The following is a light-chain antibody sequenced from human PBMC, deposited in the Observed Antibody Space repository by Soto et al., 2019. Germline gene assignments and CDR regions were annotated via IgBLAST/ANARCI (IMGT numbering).Light chain of an antibody. J-gene: IGLJ1*01. Sequence: QSALTQPASVSGSPGQSITISCTGTSSDVGGYNYVSWYQQHPGKDSKLMIYEVSNRPSGVANRFSGYKSGNTASLTISGLQDEEDVDYYCSSYTSSSTPLVFGTGTKLAVL. CDR2: EVS. V-gene: IGLV2-14*01. CDR3: SSYTSSSTPLV. CDR1: SSDVGGYNY.